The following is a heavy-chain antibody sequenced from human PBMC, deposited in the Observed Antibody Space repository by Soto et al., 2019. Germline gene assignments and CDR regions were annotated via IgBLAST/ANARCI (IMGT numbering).Heavy chain of an antibody. J-gene: IGHJ4*02. D-gene: IGHD4-17*01. V-gene: IGHV3-30*18. CDR1: GFTFSDYG. CDR2: ISYDGGNK. CDR3: EKDLSAGDYTFDD. Sequence: QVQLVESGGGVVQPGTSLRLSCAASGFTFSDYGIHWVRQVPGKGPEWLAMISYDGGNKYYADSVKGRFTISRANSRNTLYLQMNSLRGDDTAIYYCEKDLSAGDYTFDDWGQGTLVTVSS.